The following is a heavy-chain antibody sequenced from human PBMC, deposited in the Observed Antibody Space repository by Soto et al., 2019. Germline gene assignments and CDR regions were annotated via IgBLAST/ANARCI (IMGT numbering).Heavy chain of an antibody. Sequence: QVHLVQSGADVKKPGASVEVSCKASGYTFTNYGISWVRQAPGQGLEWMGWISTCNGNTNYAHKFQGRVTMTTDTSTSTAYMELRSLRSDDTAVYYCAREAPGDYDSGGYYYDVELDYWGQGTLVTVSS. CDR3: AREAPGDYDSGGYYYDVELDY. CDR1: GYTFTNYG. V-gene: IGHV1-18*01. CDR2: ISTCNGNT. D-gene: IGHD3-22*01. J-gene: IGHJ4*02.